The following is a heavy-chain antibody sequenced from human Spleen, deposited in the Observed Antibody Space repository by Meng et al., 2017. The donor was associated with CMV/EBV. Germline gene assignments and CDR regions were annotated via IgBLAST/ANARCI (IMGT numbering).Heavy chain of an antibody. V-gene: IGHV1-18*04. Sequence: ASVKVSCKASGFPFTGYHIHWVRQAPGQGLEWMGWISAYNANRNYAQKLQGRVTMTTDTSTTTAYMELRSLRSDDTAVYYCAREGRYSSSSVDYWGQGTLVTVSS. J-gene: IGHJ4*02. CDR3: AREGRYSSSSVDY. CDR2: ISAYNANR. D-gene: IGHD6-6*01. CDR1: GFPFTGYH.